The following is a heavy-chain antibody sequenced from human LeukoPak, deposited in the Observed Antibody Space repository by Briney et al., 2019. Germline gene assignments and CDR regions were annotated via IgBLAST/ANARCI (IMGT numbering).Heavy chain of an antibody. CDR2: ISAYNGNT. V-gene: IGHV1-18*01. Sequence: AASVKVSCKGSGYTFTSYGISWVRQAPGQGLEWMGWISAYNGNTNYAQKLQGRVTMTTDTSTSTAYMELRSLRSDDTAVYYCARVGFWYDSSGYSIDYWGQGTLVTVSS. J-gene: IGHJ4*02. D-gene: IGHD3-22*01. CDR1: GYTFTSYG. CDR3: ARVGFWYDSSGYSIDY.